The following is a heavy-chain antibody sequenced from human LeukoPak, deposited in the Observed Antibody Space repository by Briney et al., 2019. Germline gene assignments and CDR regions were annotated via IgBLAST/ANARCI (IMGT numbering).Heavy chain of an antibody. CDR3: AREMLAAVAAQS. CDR1: GFTFSSYS. J-gene: IGHJ5*02. V-gene: IGHV3-21*01. D-gene: IGHD6-19*01. Sequence: GGSLRLSCAASGFTFSSYSMNWVRQAPGKGLEWVSSITSSSSYIYYADSVKGRFTISRDNAKNSLYLQMNSLRAEDTAAYYCAREMLAAVAAQSWGQGTLVTVSS. CDR2: ITSSSSYI.